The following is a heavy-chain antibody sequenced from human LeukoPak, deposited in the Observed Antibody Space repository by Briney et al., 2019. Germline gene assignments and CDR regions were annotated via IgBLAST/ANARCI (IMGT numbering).Heavy chain of an antibody. CDR3: ARVSYDSRGHPYFDY. Sequence: RSSETLSLTCAVYGGSFSGYYWSWIRQPPGKGLEWIGEINHSGSTNYNPSLKSRVTISVDTSKNQFSLKLSSVTAADTAVYHCARVSYDSRGHPYFDYWGQGTLVTVSS. V-gene: IGHV4-34*01. J-gene: IGHJ4*02. D-gene: IGHD3-22*01. CDR2: INHSGST. CDR1: GGSFSGYY.